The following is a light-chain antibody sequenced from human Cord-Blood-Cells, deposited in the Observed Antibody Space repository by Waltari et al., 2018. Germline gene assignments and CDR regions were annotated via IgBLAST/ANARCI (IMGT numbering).Light chain of an antibody. CDR1: QSLLHSNGYNY. CDR2: LGS. CDR3: MQALQTPLIP. V-gene: IGKV2-28*01. J-gene: IGKJ5*01. Sequence: DIVMTQSPLSLPVTPGEPASTSCRSSQSLLHSNGYNYLDWYLQKPGQSPQLLIYLGSNRASGIPDRFSGSGSGTDFTLKISRVEAEDVGVYYCMQALQTPLIPFGQGTRLEIK.